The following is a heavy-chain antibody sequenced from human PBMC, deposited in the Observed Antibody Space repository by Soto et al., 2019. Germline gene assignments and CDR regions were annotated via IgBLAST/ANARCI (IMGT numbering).Heavy chain of an antibody. D-gene: IGHD5-12*01. J-gene: IGHJ4*02. CDR3: ARAYSGRDYIDY. CDR1: GYRFSTYW. Sequence: GESLKISCKGSGYRFSTYWIGWVRQMPGKGLEWMGIIYPGDSDTRYSPSFQGQVTISADKSISTAYLQWSSLRASDTAMYYCARAYSGRDYIDYWGQGTLVTVSS. CDR2: IYPGDSDT. V-gene: IGHV5-51*01.